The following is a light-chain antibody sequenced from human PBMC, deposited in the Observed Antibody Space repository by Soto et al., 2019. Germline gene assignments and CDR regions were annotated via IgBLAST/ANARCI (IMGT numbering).Light chain of an antibody. V-gene: IGLV2-14*01. CDR3: GSYTSSSTPYV. CDR1: SSDVGGYKY. J-gene: IGLJ1*01. CDR2: DVT. Sequence: QSVLTQPASVSGSPGQSITISCTGTSSDVGGYKYVSWYQQYPGKAPKLIIYDVTYWPSGVSNRFSGSKSDNTASLTISGLQADDEADYYCGSYTSSSTPYVFGTGTKVTVL.